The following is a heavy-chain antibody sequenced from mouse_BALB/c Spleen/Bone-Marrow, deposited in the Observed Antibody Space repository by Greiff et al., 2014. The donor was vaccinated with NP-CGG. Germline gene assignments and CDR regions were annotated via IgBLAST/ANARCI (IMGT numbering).Heavy chain of an antibody. Sequence: VQLQQSGPELVKPGALVKISCKASGFTFRSYDMNWVKQRPGQGLEWIGWIYPGDGSTKYNEKFKGKATLTADKSSSTAYMQLSSLTSDNSAVYFCARSGDSSGYGFAYWGQGTLVTVSA. CDR2: IYPGDGST. J-gene: IGHJ3*01. CDR3: ARSGDSSGYGFAY. V-gene: IGHV1S56*01. CDR1: GFTFRSYD. D-gene: IGHD3-2*01.